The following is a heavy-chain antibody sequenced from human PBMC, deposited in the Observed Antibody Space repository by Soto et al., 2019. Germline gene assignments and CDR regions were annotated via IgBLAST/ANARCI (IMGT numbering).Heavy chain of an antibody. CDR3: AREGALKPFSS. CDR2: ISGTSVYI. J-gene: IGHJ5*02. V-gene: IGHV3-21*01. Sequence: GSLRLSCVASGLTFSNYNMNWVHQAPGKGLEWVSHISGTSVYIHYADSVKGRFTISRDNAKNSVYLQMDSLRVEDTAVYYCAREGALKPFSSWGQGALVTVSS. CDR1: GLTFSNYN.